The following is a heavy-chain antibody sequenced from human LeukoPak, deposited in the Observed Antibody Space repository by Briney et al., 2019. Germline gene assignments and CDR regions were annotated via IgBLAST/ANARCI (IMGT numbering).Heavy chain of an antibody. CDR2: IDPSDGRP. CDR1: GYTFTNYY. CDR3: ARDRSSSGWLYFDY. V-gene: IGHV1-46*01. Sequence: ASVKVSCKVSGYTFTNYYIHWVRQSPGQGLEGMGMIDPSDGRPTYGQNFQGSVTMTKDTSTSTVYMELSSLRSEDTAVYYCARDRSSSGWLYFDYWGQGTLVTVSS. J-gene: IGHJ4*02. D-gene: IGHD6-19*01.